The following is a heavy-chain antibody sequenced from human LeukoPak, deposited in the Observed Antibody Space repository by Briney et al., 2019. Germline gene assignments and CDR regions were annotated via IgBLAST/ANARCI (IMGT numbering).Heavy chain of an antibody. CDR3: AMALDY. Sequence: PGGSLRLSCVASGFPFSNYLMNWVRQAPGKGLEWVSGISHSGSSIYYADSVKGRFTISRDNSKNTLYLQMDRLRVEDTAVYYCAMALDYWGQGTLVTVSS. CDR1: GFPFSNYL. CDR2: ISHSGSSI. J-gene: IGHJ4*02. V-gene: IGHV3-23*01.